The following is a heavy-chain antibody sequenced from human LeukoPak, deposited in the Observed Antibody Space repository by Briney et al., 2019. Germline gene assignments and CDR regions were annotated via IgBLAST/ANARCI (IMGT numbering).Heavy chain of an antibody. CDR1: GYTFTSYG. D-gene: IGHD6-6*01. J-gene: IGHJ4*02. Sequence: GASVKVSCKASGYTFTSYGISWVRQAPGQGLEWMGWISAYNGNTNYAQKLQGRVTMTTDTSTSTAYMELRSLRSDDTAVYYCAKDRWSDSSSSFDYWGQGTLVTVSS. CDR2: ISAYNGNT. V-gene: IGHV1-18*01. CDR3: AKDRWSDSSSSFDY.